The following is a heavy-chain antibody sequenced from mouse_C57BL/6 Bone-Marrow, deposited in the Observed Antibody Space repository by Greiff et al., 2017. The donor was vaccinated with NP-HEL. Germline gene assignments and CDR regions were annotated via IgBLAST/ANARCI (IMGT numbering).Heavy chain of an antibody. J-gene: IGHJ1*03. V-gene: IGHV1-54*01. CDR3: AKHYGSSYWYFDV. Sequence: VQLQQSGAELVRPGTSVKVSCKASGYAFTNYLIEWVKQRPGQGLEWIGVINPGSGGTNYNEKFKGKATLTADKSSSTAYMQLSSLTSEDSAVYFGAKHYGSSYWYFDVWGTGTTVTVSS. CDR1: GYAFTNYL. D-gene: IGHD1-1*01. CDR2: INPGSGGT.